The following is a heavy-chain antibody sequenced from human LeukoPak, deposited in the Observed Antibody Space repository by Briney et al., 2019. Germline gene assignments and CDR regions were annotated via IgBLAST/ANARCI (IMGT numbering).Heavy chain of an antibody. CDR3: ARQNLYYDFWSGYSRDYYYMDV. CDR2: IRQDGSER. J-gene: IGHJ6*03. CDR1: GFIFIHFW. Sequence: GGSLRLSCEASGFIFIHFWMSWVRQAPGKGLEWVASIRQDGSERHYVDSVKGRFNISRDNAKNSLYLQVNSLRVEDTAIYYCARQNLYYDFWSGYSRDYYYMDVWGKGTTVTVSS. V-gene: IGHV3-7*01. D-gene: IGHD3-3*01.